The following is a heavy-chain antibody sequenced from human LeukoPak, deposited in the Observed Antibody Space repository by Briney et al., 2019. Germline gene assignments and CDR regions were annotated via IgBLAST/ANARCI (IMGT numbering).Heavy chain of an antibody. CDR2: ITESGAGT. CDR1: GFTFSSYA. Sequence: PGGSLRLSCAASGFTFSSYAMNWVRQAPGMGLDWVSAITESGAGTYYADSVKGRFIISRDNSKNTLYLQMNSLRAEDTAEYYCAKEPRIIGPTQFDYWGQGTLVTVSS. J-gene: IGHJ4*02. CDR3: AKEPRIIGPTQFDY. V-gene: IGHV3-23*01. D-gene: IGHD1-14*01.